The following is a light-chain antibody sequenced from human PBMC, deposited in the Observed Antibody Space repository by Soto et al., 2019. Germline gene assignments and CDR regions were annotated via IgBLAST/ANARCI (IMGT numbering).Light chain of an antibody. V-gene: IGLV4-69*01. CDR3: QTWGTGV. CDR1: SGHSSYA. CDR2: LNSDGSH. J-gene: IGLJ3*02. Sequence: QLVLTQSPSASASLGASVKLTCTLSSGHSSYAIAWHQQQPEKGPRYLMKLNSDGSHSKGDRIPDRFSGSSSGAERYLTISSLQSEDEADYYCQTWGTGVFGGGTKLTVL.